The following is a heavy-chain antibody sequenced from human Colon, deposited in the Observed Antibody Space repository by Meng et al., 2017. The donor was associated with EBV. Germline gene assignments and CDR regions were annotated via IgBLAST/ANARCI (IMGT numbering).Heavy chain of an antibody. V-gene: IGHV4-31*03. CDR1: GGYISRWDCY. CDR2: FYFSGNT. D-gene: IGHD3-22*01. J-gene: IGHJ5*02. CDR3: ARYFYDSRGVTWFDP. Sequence: ESSPHLGNLSQTLSLTCSVSGGYISRWDCYWSGSRQHPGKGLEWIGYFYFSGNTYYNPSLKSRVSISVDTSKNRFSLNLSSVTAADTAVYYCARYFYDSRGVTWFDPWGQGTLVTVSS.